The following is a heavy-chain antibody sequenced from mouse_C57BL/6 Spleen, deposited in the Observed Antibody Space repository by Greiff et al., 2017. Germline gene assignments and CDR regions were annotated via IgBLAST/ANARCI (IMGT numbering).Heavy chain of an antibody. CDR2: ISSGSSTI. V-gene: IGHV5-17*01. D-gene: IGHD1-1*01. Sequence: EVKLQESGGGLVKPGGSLKLSCAASGFTFSDYGMHWVRQAPEKGLEWVAYISSGSSTIYYADTVKGRFTISRDNAKNTLFLQMTSLRSEDTAMYYCARRITTDYYYAMDYWGQGTSVTVSS. CDR3: ARRITTDYYYAMDY. CDR1: GFTFSDYG. J-gene: IGHJ4*01.